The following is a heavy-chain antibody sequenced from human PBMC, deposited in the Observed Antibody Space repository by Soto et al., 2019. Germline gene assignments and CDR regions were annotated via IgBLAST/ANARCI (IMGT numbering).Heavy chain of an antibody. Sequence: SETLSLTCAVYGGSFSGYYWSWIRQPPGKGLEWIGEINHSGSTNYNPSLKSRVTISVDTSKNQFSLKPSPVTAADTAVYYCARSPLQFMVRGRGVCYGMDVWGQGTTVTVS. CDR3: ARSPLQFMVRGRGVCYGMDV. CDR1: GGSFSGYY. J-gene: IGHJ6*02. D-gene: IGHD3-10*01. V-gene: IGHV4-34*01. CDR2: INHSGST.